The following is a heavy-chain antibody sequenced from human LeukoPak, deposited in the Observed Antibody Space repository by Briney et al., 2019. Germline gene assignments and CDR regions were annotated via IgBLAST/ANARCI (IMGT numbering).Heavy chain of an antibody. Sequence: GGSLRLSCAASGFTFSSYAISWVRQAPGKGLEWVSAISGSGGSTYYADSVKGRFTISRDNSKNTLYLQMNSLRAEDTAVYYCAKDPGVVSSENWFDPWGQGTLVTVSS. J-gene: IGHJ5*02. CDR3: AKDPGVVSSENWFDP. CDR2: ISGSGGST. V-gene: IGHV3-23*01. CDR1: GFTFSSYA. D-gene: IGHD5/OR15-5a*01.